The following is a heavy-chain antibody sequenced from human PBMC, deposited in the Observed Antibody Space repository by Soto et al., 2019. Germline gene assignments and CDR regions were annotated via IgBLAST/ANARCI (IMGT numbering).Heavy chain of an antibody. CDR1: GGTFSSYA. CDR2: IIPIFGTA. D-gene: IGHD3-10*01. Sequence: QVQLVQSGAEVQKPGSSVKVSCKASGGTFSSYAISWVRQAPGQGLEWMGGIIPIFGTANYAQKFQGRVTITADKSTSTAYMELSSLRSEDTAVYYCAGSITMVRGVITLFDYWGQGTLVTVSS. CDR3: AGSITMVRGVITLFDY. V-gene: IGHV1-69*06. J-gene: IGHJ4*02.